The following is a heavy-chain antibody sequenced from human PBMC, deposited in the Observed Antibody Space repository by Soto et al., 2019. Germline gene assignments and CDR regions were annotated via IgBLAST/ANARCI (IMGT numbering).Heavy chain of an antibody. J-gene: IGHJ4*02. V-gene: IGHV3-11*05. CDR1: GFTFSDYY. D-gene: IGHD5-12*01. CDR3: ARDHHRYSGYDYVDY. Sequence: QVQLVESGGGLVKPGGSLRLSCAASGFTFSDYYMSWIRQAPGKGLEWVSYISSSSSYTNYADSVKGPFTISRDNAKNSLYLQMNSLRAEDTAVYYCARDHHRYSGYDYVDYWGQGTLVTVSS. CDR2: ISSSSSYT.